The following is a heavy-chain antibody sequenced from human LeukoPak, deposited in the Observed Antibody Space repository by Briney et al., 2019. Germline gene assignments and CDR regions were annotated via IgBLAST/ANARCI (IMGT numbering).Heavy chain of an antibody. D-gene: IGHD3-10*01. V-gene: IGHV3-23*01. J-gene: IGHJ4*02. Sequence: PGGSLRLSCAASGFTFSSYAMSWVRQAPGKGLEWVSAISASGGSTYYADSVKGRFTISRDKSKSTLFLQMNSLRAEDTAVYYCAKRSYDSGNYGYFDYWGQGTLVTVSS. CDR3: AKRSYDSGNYGYFDY. CDR2: ISASGGST. CDR1: GFTFSSYA.